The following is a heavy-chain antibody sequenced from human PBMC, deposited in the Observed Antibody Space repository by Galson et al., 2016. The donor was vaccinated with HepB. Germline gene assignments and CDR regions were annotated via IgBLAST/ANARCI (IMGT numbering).Heavy chain of an antibody. CDR3: ARGGKIQAWTIDY. CDR1: AFTFSSYA. V-gene: IGHV3-23*01. J-gene: IGHJ4*02. Sequence: SLRLSCAASAFTFSSYAMSWVRQAPGKGLEWVSLINNSGGSSNYADSVKGRFTISRDNSKNALYLRMSSLGAEDTAVYYCARGGKIQAWTIDYWGQGTVVTVSS. CDR2: INNSGGSS. D-gene: IGHD3-16*01.